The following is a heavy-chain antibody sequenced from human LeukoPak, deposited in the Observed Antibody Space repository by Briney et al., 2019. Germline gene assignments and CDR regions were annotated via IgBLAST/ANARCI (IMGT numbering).Heavy chain of an antibody. V-gene: IGHV3-21*01. CDR3: ARSGSYYYHYMDV. J-gene: IGHJ6*03. CDR1: GFTFSSYS. D-gene: IGHD1-26*01. CDR2: ISGSSSYI. Sequence: PGGSLRLSCAASGFTFSSYSMNWVRQAPGKGLEWVSSISGSSSYIYYADSVKGRFTISRDNAKNSLYLQMNSLRAEDTAVYYCARSGSYYYHYMDVWGKGTTVTVSS.